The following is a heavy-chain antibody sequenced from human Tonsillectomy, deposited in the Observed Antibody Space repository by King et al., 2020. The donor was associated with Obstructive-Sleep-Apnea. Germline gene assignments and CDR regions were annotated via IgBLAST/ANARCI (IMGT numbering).Heavy chain of an antibody. CDR2: INHSGST. V-gene: IGHV4-34*01. Sequence: QVQLQQWGAGLLKPSETLSLTCAVYGGSFSGYYWSWIRQPPGKGLEWIGEINHSGSTNYNPSLKSRVTISIDPSKNQCSLKLRSVTAADTAVYYCARGRYGSSWLFQDWGQGTLVTVSS. CDR1: GGSFSGYY. CDR3: ARGRYGSSWLFQD. J-gene: IGHJ1*01. D-gene: IGHD6-13*01.